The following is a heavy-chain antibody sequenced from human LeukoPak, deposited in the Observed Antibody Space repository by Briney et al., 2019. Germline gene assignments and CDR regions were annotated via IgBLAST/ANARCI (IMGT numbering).Heavy chain of an antibody. CDR2: ISYDGSNK. D-gene: IGHD3-22*01. Sequence: GGSLRLSCAASGFTFSSYAMHWVRQAPGKGLEWVAVISYDGSNKYYADSVKGRFTISRDNSKNTLYLQMNSLRAEDTAVYYCAKDIRYSSGLDAFDIWGQGTMVTVSS. CDR3: AKDIRYSSGLDAFDI. J-gene: IGHJ3*02. CDR1: GFTFSSYA. V-gene: IGHV3-30-3*01.